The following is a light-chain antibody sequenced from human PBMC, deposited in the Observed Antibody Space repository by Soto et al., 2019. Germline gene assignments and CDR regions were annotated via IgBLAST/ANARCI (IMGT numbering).Light chain of an antibody. V-gene: IGKV1-39*01. CDR3: HQSYSTPQT. J-gene: IGKJ1*01. CDR2: AAS. Sequence: DNQIAQCTCVLSGSRGIIDTITCRASQSISSYLNWYQQKPGIAPKLLIYAASSLQSGVPSRFSGSGSGTDFTLTISSLQPEDFATYYCHQSYSTPQTFGQGTKVDIK. CDR1: QSISSY.